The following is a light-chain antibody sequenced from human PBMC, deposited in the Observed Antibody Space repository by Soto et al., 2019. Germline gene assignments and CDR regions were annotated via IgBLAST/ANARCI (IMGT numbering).Light chain of an antibody. CDR1: QNVLYSSNNKNY. J-gene: IGKJ1*01. V-gene: IGKV4-1*01. CDR3: QQYYSTPWT. CDR2: WAS. Sequence: DIVMTQSQDSLAVSLGERATINCKSSQNVLYSSNNKNYLAWYQQKLGQPPKLLIRWASTRESGVPDRFSGSGSGTDFTLTISSLQAEDVAVYYCQQYYSTPWTFGQGTKVDIK.